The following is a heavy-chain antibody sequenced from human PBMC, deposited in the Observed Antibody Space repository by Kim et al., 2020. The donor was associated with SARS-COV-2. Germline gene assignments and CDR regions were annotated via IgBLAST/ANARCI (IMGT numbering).Heavy chain of an antibody. Sequence: GGSLRLSCAASGFTFSSYAMHWVRQAPGKGLEWVAVISYDGSNKYYADSVKGRFTISRDNSKNTLYLQMNSLRAEDTAVYYCAREGGGALGYYFDYWGQG. J-gene: IGHJ4*02. CDR2: ISYDGSNK. CDR1: GFTFSSYA. V-gene: IGHV3-30*04. D-gene: IGHD3-16*01. CDR3: AREGGGALGYYFDY.